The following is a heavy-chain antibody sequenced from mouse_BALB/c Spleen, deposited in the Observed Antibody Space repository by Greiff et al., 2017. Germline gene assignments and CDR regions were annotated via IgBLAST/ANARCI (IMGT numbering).Heavy chain of an antibody. CDR2: INPYNDGT. V-gene: IGHV1-14*01. Sequence: VHVKQSGPELVKPGASVKMSCKASGYTFTSYVMHWVKQKPGQGLEWIGYINPYNDGTKYNEKFKGKATLTSDKSSSTAYMELSSLTSEDSAVYYCARSETMITTAWFAYWGQGTLVTVSA. J-gene: IGHJ3*01. CDR1: GYTFTSYV. CDR3: ARSETMITTAWFAY. D-gene: IGHD2-4*01.